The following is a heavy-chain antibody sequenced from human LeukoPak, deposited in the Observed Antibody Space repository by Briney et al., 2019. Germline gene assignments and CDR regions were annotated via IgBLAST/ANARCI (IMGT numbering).Heavy chain of an antibody. V-gene: IGHV3-66*01. CDR1: GFTVSSNY. J-gene: IGHJ3*02. D-gene: IGHD4-17*01. CDR2: IYSGGST. Sequence: GGSLRLSCAASGFTVSSNYMSWVRQAPGKGLGWVSVIYSGGSTYYADSVKGRFTISRDNSKNALYLQMNSLRAEDTAVYYCARDHPTVPHDAFDIWGQGTMVTVSS. CDR3: ARDHPTVPHDAFDI.